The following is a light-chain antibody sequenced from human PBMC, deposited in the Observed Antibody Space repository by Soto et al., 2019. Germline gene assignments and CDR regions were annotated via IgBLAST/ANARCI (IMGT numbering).Light chain of an antibody. V-gene: IGKV1-39*01. J-gene: IGKJ1*01. Sequence: DIQMTQSPSSLSASVGDRVTLTCRASQSISSFLNWYQQKPGKSPKVLFYGASSLQTGVPSRFSGSGSGTDFTLTISSLQPEDSATYYCQQSHSAWTFGQGTKVE. CDR1: QSISSF. CDR3: QQSHSAWT. CDR2: GAS.